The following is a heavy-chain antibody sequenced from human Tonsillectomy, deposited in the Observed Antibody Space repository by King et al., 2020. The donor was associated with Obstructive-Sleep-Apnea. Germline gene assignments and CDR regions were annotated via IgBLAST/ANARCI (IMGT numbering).Heavy chain of an antibody. J-gene: IGHJ3*02. D-gene: IGHD5-18*01. Sequence: QLQESGPGLVKPSETLSLTCTVSGGSISSYYWSWIRQPPGKGLEWIGYIYYSGSTNYNPSLKSRVTISVDTSKNQFSLKLSSVTAADTAVYYCAGMGEQLWLTGAFDIWGQGTMVTVSS. CDR3: AGMGEQLWLTGAFDI. CDR1: GGSISSYY. CDR2: IYYSGST. V-gene: IGHV4-59*08.